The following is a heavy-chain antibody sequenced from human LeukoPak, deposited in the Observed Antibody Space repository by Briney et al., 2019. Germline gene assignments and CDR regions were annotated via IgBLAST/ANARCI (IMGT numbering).Heavy chain of an antibody. V-gene: IGHV3-74*01. CDR1: GFTFSSYW. CDR3: ARPYSSRWYYFDS. J-gene: IGHJ4*02. CDR2: INTDGSGT. Sequence: GGSLRLSCAASGFTFSSYWMFWVRQAPGKGLVWVSRINTDGSGTNYADSVKGRFTISRDNAKSTVYLQMNSLRVEDTAVYYCARPYSSRWYYFDSWGQGILVTVSS. D-gene: IGHD6-19*01.